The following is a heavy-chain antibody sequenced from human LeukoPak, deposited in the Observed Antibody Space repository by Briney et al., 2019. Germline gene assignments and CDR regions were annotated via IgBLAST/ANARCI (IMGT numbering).Heavy chain of an antibody. Sequence: PGGALILSCAASGFSFDDHAMHWVRQAPGKGLEWVSLINWDGSLIYYGDSVRGRFTISRDNSKNSLFLQMHSLRAEDSAFYYCARDMTAHSSAVSGVPGDYWGQGTLVTVSS. CDR2: INWDGSLI. J-gene: IGHJ4*02. V-gene: IGHV3-43D*03. CDR1: GFSFDDHA. D-gene: IGHD2-21*02. CDR3: ARDMTAHSSAVSGVPGDY.